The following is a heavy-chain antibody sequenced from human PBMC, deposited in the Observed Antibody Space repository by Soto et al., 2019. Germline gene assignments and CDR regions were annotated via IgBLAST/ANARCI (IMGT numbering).Heavy chain of an antibody. V-gene: IGHV4-34*01. CDR1: GGSFSGYY. Sequence: SETLSLTCAVYGGSFSGYYWSWIRQPPGKGLEWIGEINHSGSTNYNPSLKSRVTISVDTSKNQFSLKLSSVTAADTAVYYCARGTTFGARWFDPWGQGTLVTVSS. CDR2: INHSGST. D-gene: IGHD3-10*02. J-gene: IGHJ5*02. CDR3: ARGTTFGARWFDP.